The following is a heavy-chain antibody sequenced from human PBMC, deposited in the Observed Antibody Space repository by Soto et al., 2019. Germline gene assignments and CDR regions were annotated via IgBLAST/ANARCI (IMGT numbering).Heavy chain of an antibody. CDR3: ARFVSGYNGDYYYYYYYMDV. Sequence: SETLSLTCTVSGGSISSYYWSWIRQPPGKGLEWIGYIYYSGSTNYNPSLKSRVTISVDTSKNQFSLKLSSVTAADTAVYYCARFVSGYNGDYYYYYYYMDVWGKGTTVTVSS. CDR1: GGSISSYY. D-gene: IGHD3-3*01. J-gene: IGHJ6*03. CDR2: IYYSGST. V-gene: IGHV4-59*01.